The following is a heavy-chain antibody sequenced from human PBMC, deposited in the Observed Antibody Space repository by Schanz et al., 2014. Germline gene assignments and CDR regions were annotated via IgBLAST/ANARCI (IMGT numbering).Heavy chain of an antibody. V-gene: IGHV3-7*01. CDR1: GFTFSSYW. Sequence: EVQLVESGGGLVQPGGSLRLSCAASGFTFSSYWMSWVRQAPGEGLEWVANIKQDGSEKYYVDSVKGRFTISRDNAKNSLYLQMNSLRPEDTAVYYCAKDDTQVNGMDVWGQGTTVTVSS. CDR3: AKDDTQVNGMDV. J-gene: IGHJ6*02. CDR2: IKQDGSEK.